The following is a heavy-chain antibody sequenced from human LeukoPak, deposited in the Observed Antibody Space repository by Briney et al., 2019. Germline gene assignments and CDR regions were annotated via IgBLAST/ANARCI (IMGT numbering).Heavy chain of an antibody. CDR2: IRSKAYGGTT. D-gene: IGHD2-15*01. Sequence: GGSLRLSCTASGFTFCDYAMSWLPQAPGKGLEWVGFIRSKAYGGTTEYAASVKDRLTISRDDSKSIAYLQMNSLKTEDTAVYYCTRFPGYCSGGSCFKFDYWGQGTLVTVSS. CDR1: GFTFCDYA. V-gene: IGHV3-49*03. J-gene: IGHJ4*02. CDR3: TRFPGYCSGGSCFKFDY.